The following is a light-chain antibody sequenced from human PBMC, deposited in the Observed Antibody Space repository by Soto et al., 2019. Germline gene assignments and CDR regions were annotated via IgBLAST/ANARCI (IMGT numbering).Light chain of an antibody. CDR2: GAS. CDR3: QQYNNWLPLT. Sequence: EIVMTQSPATLSVSPGERATLSCRASQSVSSNLAWYQQKPAQAPRPLIYGASTRATGIPARFSGSASGTEFTLTISSLQSEDFAVYYCQQYNNWLPLTFGGGTKVEIK. V-gene: IGKV3D-15*01. CDR1: QSVSSN. J-gene: IGKJ4*01.